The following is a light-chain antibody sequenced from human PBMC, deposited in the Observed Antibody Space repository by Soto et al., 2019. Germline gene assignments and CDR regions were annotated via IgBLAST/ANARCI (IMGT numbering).Light chain of an antibody. J-gene: IGKJ1*01. Sequence: DIQPTQSPSTLSASVGDRVTIACRASQSISRWLAWYQQKPGKAPKVLIWDASSLHSGVPSRFSGRGSGTEFTLTISSLQPDDFATYYCQQYNGYSTWTFGQGTKVEIK. V-gene: IGKV1-5*01. CDR1: QSISRW. CDR3: QQYNGYSTWT. CDR2: DAS.